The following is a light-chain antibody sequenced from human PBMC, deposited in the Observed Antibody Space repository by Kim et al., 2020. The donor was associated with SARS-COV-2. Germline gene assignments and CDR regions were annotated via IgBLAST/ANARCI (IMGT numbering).Light chain of an antibody. CDR3: QQYNNWPLT. Sequence: EIVMTQSPATLSVSPGERATLSCGASQSVGSNLAWYQQKPGQAPRLLIYGASTRATAIPARFSVSGSGTEFTLTISSLQSEDFAVYYCQQYNNWPLTFGRGTKVDIK. V-gene: IGKV3-15*01. CDR2: GAS. J-gene: IGKJ4*01. CDR1: QSVGSN.